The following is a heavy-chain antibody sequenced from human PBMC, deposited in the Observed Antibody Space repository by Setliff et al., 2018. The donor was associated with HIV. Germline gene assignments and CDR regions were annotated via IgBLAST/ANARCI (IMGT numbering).Heavy chain of an antibody. Sequence: SVKVSCKASGYTFTSYYMHWVRRAPGQGLEWMGGIIPFLGTANYAQKFEGRVTITTDESTSTAYMELSSLRSEDTAVYYCAREVPATAIPGYYFDYWGQGTLVTVSS. J-gene: IGHJ4*02. V-gene: IGHV1-69*16. CDR3: AREVPATAIPGYYFDY. CDR2: IIPFLGTA. CDR1: GYTFTSYY. D-gene: IGHD2-21*02.